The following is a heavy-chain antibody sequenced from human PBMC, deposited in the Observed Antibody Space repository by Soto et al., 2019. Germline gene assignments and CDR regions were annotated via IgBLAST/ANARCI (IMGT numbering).Heavy chain of an antibody. CDR1: GGSISSDDYY. Sequence: PSETLSLTCTVSGGSISSDDYYWSWIRQPPGKGLEWIGYIYYSGSTYYSPSLKSRVTISVDTSKNQFSLKLSSVTAADTAVYYCARVSCSGASCYSGDYWGLGTLVTVSS. V-gene: IGHV4-30-4*01. CDR2: IYYSGST. D-gene: IGHD2-15*01. J-gene: IGHJ4*02. CDR3: ARVSCSGASCYSGDY.